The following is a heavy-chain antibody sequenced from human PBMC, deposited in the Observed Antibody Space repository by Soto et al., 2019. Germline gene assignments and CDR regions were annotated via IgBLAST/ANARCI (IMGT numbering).Heavy chain of an antibody. CDR3: ARGDWWLFDY. CDR2: INGGNGNT. CDR1: GYTFTSYA. V-gene: IGHV1-3*05. D-gene: IGHD2-8*02. J-gene: IGHJ4*02. Sequence: QVQLVQSGAEEKKPGASVKVSCKASGYTFTSYAMHWVRQAPGQRLEWMGWINGGNGNTKYSQKFQGRVTITRDTSASTAYMELSSLRSEDTAVYYCARGDWWLFDYWGQGPLVIVSS.